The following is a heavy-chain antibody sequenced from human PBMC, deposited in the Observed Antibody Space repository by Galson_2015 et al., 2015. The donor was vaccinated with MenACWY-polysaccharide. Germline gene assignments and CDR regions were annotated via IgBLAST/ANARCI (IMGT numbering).Heavy chain of an antibody. D-gene: IGHD3-22*01. Sequence: SLRLSCAASGFTFSSFWMSWVRQAPGKGLEWVAIIKQAGSEKYYVDSVKGRFSISRDNAKNSLYLQMNSLRSEDTAVYYCARDPLDSSGYTRGSVFDLWGRGTLVTVSS. V-gene: IGHV3-7*01. CDR2: IKQAGSEK. CDR3: ARDPLDSSGYTRGSVFDL. CDR1: GFTFSSFW. J-gene: IGHJ2*01.